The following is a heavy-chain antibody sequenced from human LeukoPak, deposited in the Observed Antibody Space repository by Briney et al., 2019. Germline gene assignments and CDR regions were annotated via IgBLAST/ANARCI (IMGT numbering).Heavy chain of an antibody. CDR2: IYPGDSGP. CDR1: GYSFTSYC. CDR3: GMSGDRVPLQDDVFDV. Sequence: GESLKISCKVSGYSFTSYCIGWVRQMPGKGLEWMVIIYPGDSGPTYSPSFQGQVTISVDKSINTAYLQWSSLQASATAMYYCGMSGDRVPLQDDVFDVWGQGTMVTDSA. V-gene: IGHV5-51*01. J-gene: IGHJ3*01. D-gene: IGHD1-26*01.